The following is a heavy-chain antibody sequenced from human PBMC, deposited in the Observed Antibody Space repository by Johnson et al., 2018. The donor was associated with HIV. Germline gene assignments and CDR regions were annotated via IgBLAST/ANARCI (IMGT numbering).Heavy chain of an antibody. CDR3: AKSTAISTVTTGAFDI. CDR1: GFTFSSYW. V-gene: IGHV3-74*02. CDR2: INSDRSST. D-gene: IGHD4-11*01. J-gene: IGHJ3*02. Sequence: VQLVESGGGLVQPGGSLRLSCAASGFTFSSYWMHWVRQAPGKGLVWVSRINSDRSSTSYADSVKGRFTISRDSAKNSLYLQMNSLRAEDTALYYCAKSTAISTVTTGAFDIWGQGTMVTVSS.